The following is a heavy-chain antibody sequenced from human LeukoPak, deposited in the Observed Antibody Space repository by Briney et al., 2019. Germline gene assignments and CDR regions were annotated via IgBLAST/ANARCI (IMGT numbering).Heavy chain of an antibody. Sequence: ASVKISCKVSGYTFTDYYMHWVQQAPGKGLEWMGLVDPEDGETIYAEKFQGRVTITADTSTDTAYMELSSPRSEDTAVYYCARARGIAARPWWYWGQGTLVTVSS. CDR2: VDPEDGET. CDR3: ARARGIAARPWWY. D-gene: IGHD6-6*01. J-gene: IGHJ4*02. V-gene: IGHV1-69-2*01. CDR1: GYTFTDYY.